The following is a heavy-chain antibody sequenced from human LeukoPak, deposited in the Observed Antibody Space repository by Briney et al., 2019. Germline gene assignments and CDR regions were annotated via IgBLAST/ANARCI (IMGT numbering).Heavy chain of an antibody. CDR1: GFTFSSYA. V-gene: IGHV3-30-3*01. CDR2: ISYDGSNK. J-gene: IGHJ4*02. D-gene: IGHD4-17*01. CDR3: ARFSADYGDYLYYFDY. Sequence: GGSLRLSCAAPGFTFSSYAMHWVRQAPGKGLEWVAVISYDGSNKYYADSVKGRFTISRDNSKNTLYLQMNSLRAEDTAVYYCARFSADYGDYLYYFDYWGQGTLVTVSS.